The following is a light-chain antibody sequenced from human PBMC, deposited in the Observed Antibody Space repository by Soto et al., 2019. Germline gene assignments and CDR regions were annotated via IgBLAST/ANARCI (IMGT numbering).Light chain of an antibody. Sequence: QSVLTQPPSASGTPGQRVTISCSGSSSNIGSNTVNWYQQLPGTAPKLLIYSNNQRPSGVPDRFSGSKSGTSASLAISDLQSEDEADYSCAAWDDSLNGPVFGGGTKVTVL. CDR2: SNN. CDR1: SSNIGSNT. V-gene: IGLV1-44*01. CDR3: AAWDDSLNGPV. J-gene: IGLJ2*01.